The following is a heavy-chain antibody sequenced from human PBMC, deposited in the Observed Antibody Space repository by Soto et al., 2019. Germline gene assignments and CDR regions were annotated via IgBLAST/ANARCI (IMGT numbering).Heavy chain of an antibody. J-gene: IGHJ5*02. CDR3: ARERGGLAQTSDNWFDP. V-gene: IGHV4-31*03. Sequence: LSLTCTVSGGSASSGSYYWSWMRQHPGRGLEWIGYIYYTGNTYYNPSLKSRPAISVDTSKHQFSLKLTSVTAADTAVYYCARERGGLAQTSDNWFDPWGQGSLVTVSS. CDR2: IYYTGNT. D-gene: IGHD3-10*01. CDR1: GGSASSGSYY.